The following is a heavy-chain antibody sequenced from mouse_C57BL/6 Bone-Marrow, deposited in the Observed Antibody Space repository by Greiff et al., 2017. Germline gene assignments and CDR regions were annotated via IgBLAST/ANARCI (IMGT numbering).Heavy chain of an antibody. V-gene: IGHV2-2*01. Sequence: VQLQQSGPGLVQPSQSLSITCTVSGFSLTSYGVHWVRQSPGQGLEWLGVIWRGGSTDSNAAFISRLSISKDNSKCEVYFKMHSLQADDTAIYYWARKPRGCFDVWGTGTTGTVSS. D-gene: IGHD6-1*01. CDR3: ARKPRGCFDV. CDR1: GFSLTSYG. CDR2: IWRGGST. J-gene: IGHJ1*03.